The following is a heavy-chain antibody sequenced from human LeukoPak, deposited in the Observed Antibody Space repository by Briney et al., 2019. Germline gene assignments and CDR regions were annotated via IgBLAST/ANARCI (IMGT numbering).Heavy chain of an antibody. V-gene: IGHV3-43*01. Sequence: GGSLRLSCAASGFTFDDYTMHWVRQAPGKGLEWVSLISWGGGSTYADSVKGRFNISRDNSKNYLYLQINSLRTEDTALYYCAKDYRVGAGYMDVWGKGTTVTVSS. CDR1: GFTFDDYT. J-gene: IGHJ6*03. D-gene: IGHD1-26*01. CDR3: AKDYRVGAGYMDV. CDR2: ISWGGGST.